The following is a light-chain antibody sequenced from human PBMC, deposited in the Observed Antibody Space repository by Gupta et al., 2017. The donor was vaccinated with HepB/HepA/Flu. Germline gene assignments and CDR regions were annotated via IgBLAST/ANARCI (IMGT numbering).Light chain of an antibody. CDR1: QSVVYTNGIAY. CDR2: KVS. J-gene: IGKJ1*01. V-gene: IGKV2-30*01. CDR3: MQGTHWPVT. Sequence: SISCRSSQSVVYTNGIAYLSWFQQRPGQSPRRLIYKVSYRDSGVPARFSGRGSDTDCTLEISRVEAEDVGVYYGMQGTHWPVTFCQGTKVEIK.